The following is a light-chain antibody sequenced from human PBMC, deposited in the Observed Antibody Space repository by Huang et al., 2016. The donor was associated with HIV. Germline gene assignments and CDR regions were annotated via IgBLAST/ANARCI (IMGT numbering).Light chain of an antibody. CDR1: QSVSGS. CDR3: QQYNNFYT. V-gene: IGKV3-15*01. CDR2: GAS. J-gene: IGKJ3*01. Sequence: EIVLTQSPATLSVSPGERATLSCRASQSVSGSLAWYQQKPGQAPSLLIYGASTRATGGPARFSGSGSGTEFTLTISSLQSEDFAVYYCQQYNNFYTVGPGTRVDIK.